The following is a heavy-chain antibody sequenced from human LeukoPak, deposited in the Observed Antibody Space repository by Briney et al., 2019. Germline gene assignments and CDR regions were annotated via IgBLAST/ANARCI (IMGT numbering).Heavy chain of an antibody. CDR1: GNTFTRYG. V-gene: IGHV1-2*02. CDR3: ARGDCSGGSCHYIDY. Sequence: EASVKVSCKAFGNTFTRYGISWVRQAPGQGLEWMGWINPNSGGTNYAQKFQGRVTMTRDTSISTAYMELSRLRSDDTAVYYCARGDCSGGSCHYIDYWGQGTLVTVSS. J-gene: IGHJ4*02. CDR2: INPNSGGT. D-gene: IGHD2-15*01.